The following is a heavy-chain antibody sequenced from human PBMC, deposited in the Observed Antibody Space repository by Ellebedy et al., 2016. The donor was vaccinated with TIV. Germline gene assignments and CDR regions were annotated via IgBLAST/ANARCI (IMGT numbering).Heavy chain of an antibody. Sequence: SETLSLTCTVSGGSISSYYWSWIRQPPGKGLEWIGHIYYSGSTFYNPSLKSRATISVDTSKNQFSLQLTSVTAADTAVYYCRQFYYDIFTADSQPDYWGQGTLVTVSS. CDR1: GGSISSYY. CDR2: IYYSGST. J-gene: IGHJ4*02. V-gene: IGHV4-59*08. D-gene: IGHD3-9*01. CDR3: RQFYYDIFTADSQPDY.